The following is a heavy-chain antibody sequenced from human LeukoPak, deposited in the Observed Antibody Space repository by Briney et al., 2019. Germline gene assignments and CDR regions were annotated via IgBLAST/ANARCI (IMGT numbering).Heavy chain of an antibody. D-gene: IGHD3-9*01. J-gene: IGHJ6*03. CDR1: GFTFKDYG. V-gene: IGHV3-20*04. CDR2: INWIGGST. Sequence: GGSLRLSCAASGFTFKDYGMNWVRQVPGKGLEWVSGINWIGGSTGYADSVKGRFTISRDNSKNTLYLRMNSLRAEDTAVYYCAKQGRDWLRDYYYYMDVWGKGTTVTISS. CDR3: AKQGRDWLRDYYYYMDV.